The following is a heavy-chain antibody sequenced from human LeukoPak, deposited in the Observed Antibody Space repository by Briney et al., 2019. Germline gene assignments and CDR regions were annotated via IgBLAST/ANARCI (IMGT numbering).Heavy chain of an antibody. CDR2: IYYSGST. Sequence: SQTLSLTCTVSGXSISSGGYYWSWIRQHPGKGLDLIAYIYYSGSTYYNPSLKSRVTISVDTSKNQFSLNLSSVTAADTAVYYCARDRGAAAGIFDYWGQGTLVTVSS. J-gene: IGHJ4*02. CDR3: ARDRGAAAGIFDY. D-gene: IGHD6-13*01. CDR1: GXSISSGGYY. V-gene: IGHV4-31*03.